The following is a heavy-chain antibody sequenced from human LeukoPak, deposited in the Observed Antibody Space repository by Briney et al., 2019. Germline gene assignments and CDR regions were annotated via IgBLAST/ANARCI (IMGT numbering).Heavy chain of an antibody. CDR1: GGSFSGYY. CDR3: ARDGSGSYSKLDS. D-gene: IGHD3-10*01. CDR2: INHSGST. V-gene: IGHV4-34*01. Sequence: SETLSLTCAVYGGSFSGYYWSWIRQPPGKGLEWIGEINHSGSTNYNPSLKSRVTISVDTSKNQFSLKLSSVTAADTAVYYCARDGSGSYSKLDSWGQGTLVTVSS. J-gene: IGHJ4*02.